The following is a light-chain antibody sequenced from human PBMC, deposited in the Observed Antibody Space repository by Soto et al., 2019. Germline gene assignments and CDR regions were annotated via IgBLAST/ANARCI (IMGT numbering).Light chain of an antibody. V-gene: IGKV3-20*01. J-gene: IGKJ1*01. CDR1: QSVSSSY. CDR2: ATS. Sequence: EIVLTQSPGTLSLSPGERATLSCRASQSVSSSYLAWYQQKPGQAPRLLIYATSSRATGIPDRFSGSGSGTDFTLTISRLEPEDFAVYYCQQYGRSGTFGQGTKVDIK. CDR3: QQYGRSGT.